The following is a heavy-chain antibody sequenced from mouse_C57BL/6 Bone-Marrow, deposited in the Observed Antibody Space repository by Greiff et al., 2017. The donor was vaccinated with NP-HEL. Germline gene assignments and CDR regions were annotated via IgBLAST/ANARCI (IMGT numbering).Heavy chain of an antibody. Sequence: VKVVESGAELARPGASVKLSCKASGYTFTSYGISWVKQRTGQGLEWIGEIYPRSGNTYYNEKFTGKATLTADKSSSTAYMELRSLTSEDSAVYFCARYYYGSSWKFFDYWGQGTTLTVSS. V-gene: IGHV1-81*01. D-gene: IGHD1-1*01. CDR2: IYPRSGNT. CDR3: ARYYYGSSWKFFDY. CDR1: GYTFTSYG. J-gene: IGHJ2*01.